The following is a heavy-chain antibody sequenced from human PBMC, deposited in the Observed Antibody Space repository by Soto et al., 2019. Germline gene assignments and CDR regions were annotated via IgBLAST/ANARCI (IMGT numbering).Heavy chain of an antibody. Sequence: PSETLSLTCAVYGGSFSGYYWSWICQPPGKGLEWIGEINHSGSTNYNPSLKSRVTISVDTSKNQFSLKLSSVTAADTAVYYCARLYPIFGVVIYGFDYWGQGTLVTVSS. D-gene: IGHD3-3*01. V-gene: IGHV4-34*01. CDR1: GGSFSGYY. CDR2: INHSGST. J-gene: IGHJ4*02. CDR3: ARLYPIFGVVIYGFDY.